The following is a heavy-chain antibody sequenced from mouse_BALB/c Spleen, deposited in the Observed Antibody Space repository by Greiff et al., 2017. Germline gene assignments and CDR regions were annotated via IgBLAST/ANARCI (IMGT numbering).Heavy chain of an antibody. Sequence: DVMLVESGGGLVQPGGSLKLSCAASGFTFSSYGMSWVRQTPDKRLELVATINSNGGSTYYPDSVKGRFTISRDNAKNTLYLQMSSLKSEDTAMYYCARYYGYFDYWGQGTTLTVSS. V-gene: IGHV5-6-3*01. CDR1: GFTFSSYG. D-gene: IGHD1-1*01. CDR3: ARYYGYFDY. J-gene: IGHJ2*01. CDR2: INSNGGST.